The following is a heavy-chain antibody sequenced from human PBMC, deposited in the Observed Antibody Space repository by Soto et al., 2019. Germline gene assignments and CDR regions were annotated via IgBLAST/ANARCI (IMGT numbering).Heavy chain of an antibody. V-gene: IGHV2-26*01. CDR1: GFSLSNARMG. J-gene: IGHJ4*02. CDR3: ARTNSKPSGRPLDY. D-gene: IGHD2-15*01. CDR2: IFSNDEK. Sequence: SGPTLVNPTETLTLTCTVSGFSLSNARMGVSWIRQPPGKALEWLAHIFSNDEKSYSTSLKSRLTISKDTSKSQVVLTMTNMDPVDTATYYCARTNSKPSGRPLDYWGQGTLVTVSS.